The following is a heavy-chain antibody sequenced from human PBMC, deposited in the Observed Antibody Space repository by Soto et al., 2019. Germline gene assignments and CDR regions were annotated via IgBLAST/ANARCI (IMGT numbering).Heavy chain of an antibody. V-gene: IGHV1-18*01. CDR2: ISAYNGNT. CDR3: ARGEMATAYYYYYGMDV. D-gene: IGHD5-18*01. CDR1: GYTFTSYG. Sequence: GASGKVSCKASGYTFTSYGISWVRQAPGQGLEWMGWISAYNGNTNYAQKLQGRVTMTTDTSTSTAYMELRSLRSDDTAVYYCARGEMATAYYYYYGMDVWGQGTTVTVSS. J-gene: IGHJ6*02.